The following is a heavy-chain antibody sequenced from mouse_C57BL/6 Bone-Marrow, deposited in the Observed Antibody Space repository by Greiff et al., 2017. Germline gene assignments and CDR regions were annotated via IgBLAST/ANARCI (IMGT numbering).Heavy chain of an antibody. D-gene: IGHD1-1*01. CDR3: ARRYGSGFDY. V-gene: IGHV1-63*01. Sequence: VQLKESGAELVRPGTSVKMSCKASGYTFTNYWIGWAKQRPGHGLEWIGVIYPGGGYTNYNEKFKGKATLTADKSSSTAYMQFSSLTSEDSAIYYCARRYGSGFDYWGQGTTLTVSS. J-gene: IGHJ2*01. CDR1: GYTFTNYW. CDR2: IYPGGGYT.